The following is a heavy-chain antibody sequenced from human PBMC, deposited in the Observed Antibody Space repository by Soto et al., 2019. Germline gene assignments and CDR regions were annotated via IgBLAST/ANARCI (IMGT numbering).Heavy chain of an antibody. CDR2: ISGYNGDT. J-gene: IGHJ4*02. CDR3: ARDYDVWTGYFFDI. V-gene: IGHV1-18*04. D-gene: IGHD3-3*01. CDR1: GGTISSYA. Sequence: ASVKVTCKESGGTISSYAISWGRQAPGRRPEWMGWISGYNGDTNTHYSQKFQGRVTMTTDMSTTTAYMELRSLRSDDTAVYYCARDYDVWTGYFFDIWSQGTLVTVSS.